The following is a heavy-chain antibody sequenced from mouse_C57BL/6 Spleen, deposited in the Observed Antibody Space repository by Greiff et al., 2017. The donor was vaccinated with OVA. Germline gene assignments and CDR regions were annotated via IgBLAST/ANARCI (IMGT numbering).Heavy chain of an antibody. CDR2: ISDGGSYT. V-gene: IGHV5-4*01. J-gene: IGHJ2*01. CDR3: ARDATGTLFDY. CDR1: GFTFSSYA. D-gene: IGHD4-1*02. Sequence: EVQLVESGGGLVKPGGSLKLSCAASGFTFSSYAMSWVRQTPEKRLEWVATISDGGSYTYYPDNVKGRFTISRDNAKNNLYLQMSHLKSEDTAMYYCARDATGTLFDYWGQGTTLTVSS.